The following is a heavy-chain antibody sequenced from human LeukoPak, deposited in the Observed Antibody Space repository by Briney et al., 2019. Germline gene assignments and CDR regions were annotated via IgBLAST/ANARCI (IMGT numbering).Heavy chain of an antibody. D-gene: IGHD5-18*01. CDR2: IYYTGST. V-gene: IGHV4-59*11. J-gene: IGHJ4*02. CDR1: RGSISSLY. Sequence: PSETLSLTCTVSRGSISSLYWSWIRQPPGKGLEWLGNIYYTGSTNYTPSLKSRVTISVDTSKNQFSLKLSSVTAADTAVYYCARGRGYSYGSPLDYWGQGSLVTVSS. CDR3: ARGRGYSYGSPLDY.